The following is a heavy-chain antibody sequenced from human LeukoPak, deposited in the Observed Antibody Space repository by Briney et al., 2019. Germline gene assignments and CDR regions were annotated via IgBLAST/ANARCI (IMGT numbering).Heavy chain of an antibody. CDR1: GGSFSGYY. D-gene: IGHD3-10*01. Sequence: KPSETLSLTCAVHGGSFSGYYWSWIRQPPGKGLEWIGEINHSGNTYHNPSLKSRVTISVDTSKKQISLKVSSVTDADTAVYYCARIYASGSFDWYFDVWGRGSLVTVSS. V-gene: IGHV4-34*01. CDR2: INHSGNT. CDR3: ARIYASGSFDWYFDV. J-gene: IGHJ2*01.